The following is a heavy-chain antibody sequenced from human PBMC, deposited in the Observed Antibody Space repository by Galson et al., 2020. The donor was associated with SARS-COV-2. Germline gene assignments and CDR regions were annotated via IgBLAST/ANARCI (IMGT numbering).Heavy chain of an antibody. CDR1: GFTLFTYD. D-gene: IGHD3-10*01. CDR3: ARGRTGFGDIDH. Sequence: QAGGSLRLSCAASGFTLFTYDMHWVRQVKGKGLQWVSALGTAGDTFYSGSVKGRFTISRENAKNSLYLQMNSLRVEDTAVYYCARGRTGFGDIDHWGQGTLVTVSS. CDR2: LGTAGDT. J-gene: IGHJ4*02. V-gene: IGHV3-13*01.